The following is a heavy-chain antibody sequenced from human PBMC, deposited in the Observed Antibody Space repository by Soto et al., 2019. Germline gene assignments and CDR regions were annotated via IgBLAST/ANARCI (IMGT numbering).Heavy chain of an antibody. J-gene: IGHJ4*02. CDR2: IYYTGTT. D-gene: IGHD1-26*01. V-gene: IGHV4-31*03. Sequence: QVQLQESGPGLVKPSQTLSLTCTVSGASISGGGYYWSWIRQNPGKGLEWIGFIYYTGTTTYNPSLKSRVTISVDTSKNQFSLKLTSVTAAGTAVYCCARDGGSYSCSFDHWGQGTLVTVSP. CDR3: ARDGGSYSCSFDH. CDR1: GASISGGGYY.